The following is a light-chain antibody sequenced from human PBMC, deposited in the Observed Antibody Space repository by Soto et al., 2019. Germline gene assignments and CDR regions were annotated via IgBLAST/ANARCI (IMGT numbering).Light chain of an antibody. CDR2: KAS. J-gene: IGKJ4*01. CDR1: QGISTW. V-gene: IGKV1-5*03. Sequence: DIQMTQSPSTLSASIGDRVTITCRASQGISTWLAWHQQKPGEAPKVLIYKASNLESGVPSRFRGSGSGTEFTLTISSLQPEDFATYYCQQYNTYPLTCGGGTRLEIK. CDR3: QQYNTYPLT.